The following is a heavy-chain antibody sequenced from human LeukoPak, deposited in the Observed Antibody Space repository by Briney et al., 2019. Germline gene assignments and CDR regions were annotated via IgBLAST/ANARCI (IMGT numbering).Heavy chain of an antibody. D-gene: IGHD3-22*01. CDR1: GYTFTSYG. Sequence: ASVKVSCKASGYTFTSYGISWVRQAPGQGLEWMGWISAYNGNTNYAQKLQGRVTMTTDTSTSTAYMEVRSLRSDDTAVYYCASSVHDSSGYYYGRVAFDIWGQGTMVTVSS. V-gene: IGHV1-18*01. CDR3: ASSVHDSSGYYYGRVAFDI. CDR2: ISAYNGNT. J-gene: IGHJ3*02.